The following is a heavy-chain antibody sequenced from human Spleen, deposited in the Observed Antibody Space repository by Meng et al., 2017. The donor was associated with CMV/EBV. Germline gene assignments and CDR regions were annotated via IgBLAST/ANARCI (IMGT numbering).Heavy chain of an antibody. J-gene: IGHJ4*02. CDR3: ARDGPYGHADH. V-gene: IGHV1-69*06. Sequence: SCKASGGPFSSSAFRWVRQSPGQGLGWMGGIIPLLGTGDYAQKFQGRVSITADKSTSTAFMELSSLRSDDTAVYYCARDGPYGHADHWGQGTVVTVSS. CDR1: GGPFSSSA. CDR2: IIPLLGTG. D-gene: IGHD3-10*01.